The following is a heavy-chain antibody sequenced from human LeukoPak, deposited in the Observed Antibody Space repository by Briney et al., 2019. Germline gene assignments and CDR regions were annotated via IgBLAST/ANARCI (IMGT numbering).Heavy chain of an antibody. V-gene: IGHV4-31*03. CDR1: GGSISSGGYY. CDR3: ARDKNAIGDS. J-gene: IGHJ4*02. Sequence: PSETLSLTCTVSGGSISSGGYYWSWIRQHPGKGLEWIGYIYYSGSTYYNPSLKSRVTISVDTSKNQFSLKLSPVTAADTAVYYCARDKNAIGDSWGQGTLVTVSS. CDR2: IYYSGST. D-gene: IGHD2-8*01.